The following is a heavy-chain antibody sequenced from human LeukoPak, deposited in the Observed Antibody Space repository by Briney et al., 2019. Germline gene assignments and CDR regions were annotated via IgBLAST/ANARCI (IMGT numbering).Heavy chain of an antibody. CDR1: GFTFSDYN. V-gene: IGHV3-11*01. Sequence: GGSLRLSCAASGFTFSDYNMSWIRQAPGKGLEWVSYISSSSSTIYYADSVKGRFTISRDNAKNSLYLQMNSLRAEDTAVYYCARDKYSGYYWGQGTLVTVSS. J-gene: IGHJ4*02. CDR2: ISSSSSTI. CDR3: ARDKYSGYY. D-gene: IGHD1-26*01.